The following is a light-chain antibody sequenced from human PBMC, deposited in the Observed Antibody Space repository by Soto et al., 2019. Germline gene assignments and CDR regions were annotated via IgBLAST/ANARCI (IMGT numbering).Light chain of an antibody. CDR1: QSVSSN. CDR2: GAS. Sequence: EIVMTQSPATLSMSPGERATLSCRASQSVSSNLAWYQQKAGQAPRLLIYGASTRATGIPARFSGSGSGTEFTLTISSLQSEDFAVYYCQQYNNWLPWTFGQGTKVEIK. V-gene: IGKV3-15*01. CDR3: QQYNNWLPWT. J-gene: IGKJ1*01.